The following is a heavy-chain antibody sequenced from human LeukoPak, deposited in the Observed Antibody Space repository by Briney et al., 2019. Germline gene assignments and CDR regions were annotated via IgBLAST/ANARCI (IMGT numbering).Heavy chain of an antibody. J-gene: IGHJ4*02. V-gene: IGHV5-51*01. CDR3: ARHEGGRYAI. CDR1: GYSFTSYW. Sequence: EESLKISCKGSGYSFTSYWSGWVRQMPGKGLEWMGIIYPADSDTRYSPSFQGQVTISADKSINTAYLQWSSLKASDSAMYYCARHEGGRYAIWGQGTLVTVSS. CDR2: IYPADSDT. D-gene: IGHD2-8*01.